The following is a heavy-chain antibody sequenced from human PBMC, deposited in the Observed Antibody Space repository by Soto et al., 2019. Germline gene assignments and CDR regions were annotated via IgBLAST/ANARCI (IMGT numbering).Heavy chain of an antibody. J-gene: IGHJ5*02. CDR3: ARDTGAGYSYGFWPNNLNWFDP. V-gene: IGHV5-51*01. CDR2: IYPGDSDT. Sequence: PGESLKISCKASGYSFTSYWIGWVRQMPGKGLEWMGIIYPGDSDTKYSPSFQGQVTISADKSISTAYLQWNSLKASDTAMYYCARDTGAGYSYGFWPNNLNWFDPWGQGTLVTVSS. D-gene: IGHD5-18*01. CDR1: GYSFTSYW.